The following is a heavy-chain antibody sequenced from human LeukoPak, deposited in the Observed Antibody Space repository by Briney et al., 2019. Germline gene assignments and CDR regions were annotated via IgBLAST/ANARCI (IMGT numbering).Heavy chain of an antibody. D-gene: IGHD3-10*01. CDR2: IYYSAST. CDR1: GGSITSYY. V-gene: IGHV4-59*08. CDR3: ARRAGSGSYPMDV. Sequence: LGTPSLTPTFSGGSITSYYLSCVPAPPREGLGWIGYIYYSASTNYNPSLKSRVTISVDTSKNQFSLKLSSVTAADTAVYYCARRAGSGSYPMDVWGQGTTVTVSS. J-gene: IGHJ6*02.